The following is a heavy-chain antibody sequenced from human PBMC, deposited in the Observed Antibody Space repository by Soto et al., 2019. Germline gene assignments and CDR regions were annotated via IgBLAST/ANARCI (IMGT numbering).Heavy chain of an antibody. J-gene: IGHJ4*02. CDR1: GFTFSSYA. CDR2: ISGSGGST. CDR3: AKGRGYCSSASCYVGSDY. V-gene: IGHV3-23*01. Sequence: EVQLLESGGGLVQPGGSLRLSCAASGFTFSSYAMSWVRQAPGKGLEWVSGISGSGGSTYYADSVKGRFTISRDNSKNPLYLQMNSLRAEDTAVYYCAKGRGYCSSASCYVGSDYWGQRTLVTVSS. D-gene: IGHD2-2*01.